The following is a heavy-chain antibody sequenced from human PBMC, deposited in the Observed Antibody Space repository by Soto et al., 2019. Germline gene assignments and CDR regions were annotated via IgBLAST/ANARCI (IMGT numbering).Heavy chain of an antibody. J-gene: IGHJ6*02. D-gene: IGHD2-2*02. Sequence: GESLKISFKGSGYSFTSDWISWVRQMPGKGLEWMGRIDPSDSYTNYSPSFQGHVTISADKSISTAYLQWSSLKASDTAMYYCARYCSSTSCYTDYYYYGMDVWGQGTTVTVSS. CDR2: IDPSDSYT. CDR3: ARYCSSTSCYTDYYYYGMDV. CDR1: GYSFTSDW. V-gene: IGHV5-10-1*01.